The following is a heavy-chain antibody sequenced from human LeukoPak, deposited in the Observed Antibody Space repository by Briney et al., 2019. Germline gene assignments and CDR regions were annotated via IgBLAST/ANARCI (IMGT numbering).Heavy chain of an antibody. J-gene: IGHJ3*02. D-gene: IGHD3-10*01. CDR2: FRGSGGGT. CDR1: GFTFSNYV. V-gene: IGHV3-23*01. Sequence: GGSLRLSCAASGFTFSNYVMNWVRHAPGKGLEGVSAFRGSGGGTYYADSVKGRFTISRDNSMHTLYLQMNSLRVEDTAVYYCAKMRFGDDVFDIWGQGTMVTVSS. CDR3: AKMRFGDDVFDI.